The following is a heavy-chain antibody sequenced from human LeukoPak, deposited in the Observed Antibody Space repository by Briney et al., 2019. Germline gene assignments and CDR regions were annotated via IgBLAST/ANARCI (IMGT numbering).Heavy chain of an antibody. J-gene: IGHJ6*02. V-gene: IGHV3-11*01. Sequence: GGSLRLSCAASGFTFSDYAMRWIRQAPGKGLEWVSYISCSGSTIYYADSVKGRFTISRDNAKNSLYLQMNSLRAEYTAVYYCARDKGSVVSPEYGMEVWGQGTTVTVSS. CDR1: GFTFSDYA. CDR2: ISCSGSTI. CDR3: ARDKGSVVSPEYGMEV. D-gene: IGHD2-15*01.